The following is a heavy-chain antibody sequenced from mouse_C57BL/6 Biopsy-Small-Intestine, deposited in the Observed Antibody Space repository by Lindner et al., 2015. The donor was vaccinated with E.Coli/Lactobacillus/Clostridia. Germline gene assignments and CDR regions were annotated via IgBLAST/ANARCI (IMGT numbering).Heavy chain of an antibody. CDR2: IDPETGGT. V-gene: IGHV1-15*01. CDR3: TRDGYPWLRDY. Sequence: VQLQESGAELVRPGASVTLSCKASGYTFTDNEMHWVKQTPVHGLEWIGAIDPETGGTAYNQKFKGKAILTADKSSSTAYMELRSLTSEDSAVYYCTRDGYPWLRDYWGQGTSVTVSS. J-gene: IGHJ4*01. D-gene: IGHD2-3*01. CDR1: GYTFTDNE.